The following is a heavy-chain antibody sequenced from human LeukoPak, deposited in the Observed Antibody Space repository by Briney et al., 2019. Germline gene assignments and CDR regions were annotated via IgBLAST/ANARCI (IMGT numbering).Heavy chain of an antibody. CDR1: GGSISSGSYY. V-gene: IGHV4-61*02. CDR3: ARDNPFKYDYVN. Sequence: SETLSLTCTVSGGSISSGSYYWSWIRQPAGKELEWIGRIYTTGSTNYSPSLKSRVTISADTSKNQFSLKLSSVTATDTAVYYCARDNPFKYDYVNWGQGTLVTVSS. D-gene: IGHD3-16*01. CDR2: IYTTGST. J-gene: IGHJ4*02.